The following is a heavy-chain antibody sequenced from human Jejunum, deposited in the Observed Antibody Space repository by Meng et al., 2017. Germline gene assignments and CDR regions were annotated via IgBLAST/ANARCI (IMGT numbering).Heavy chain of an antibody. V-gene: IGHV4-4*07. CDR3: ARAGRSGLLDY. D-gene: IGHD1-1*01. J-gene: IGHJ4*02. CDR1: GDSISNHY. CDR2: ISPWGNT. Sequence: SETLSLTCTVSGDSISNHYRPWIRQPAGEGLEWVGSISPWGNTDYNPFLKSRVTMSLDTSNKQFSLKLTSVTAADTAVYFCARAGRSGLLDYWGQGTLVTVSS.